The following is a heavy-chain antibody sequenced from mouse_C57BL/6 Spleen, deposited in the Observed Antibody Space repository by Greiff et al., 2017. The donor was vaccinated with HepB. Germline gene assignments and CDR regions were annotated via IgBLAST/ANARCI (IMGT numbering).Heavy chain of an antibody. Sequence: EVQLQQSGPVLVKPGASVKMSCKASGYTFTDYYMNWVKQSHGKSLEWIGVINPYNGGTSYNQKFKGKATLTVDKSSSTAYMELNSLTSEDSAVYYCARWDSNYAMDYWGEGTSVTVSS. D-gene: IGHD2-5*01. CDR3: ARWDSNYAMDY. J-gene: IGHJ4*01. CDR2: INPYNGGT. V-gene: IGHV1-19*01. CDR1: GYTFTDYY.